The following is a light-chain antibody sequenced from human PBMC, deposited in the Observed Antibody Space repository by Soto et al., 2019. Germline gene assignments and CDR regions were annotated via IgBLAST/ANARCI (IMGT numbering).Light chain of an antibody. CDR2: AAS. CDR3: QQNYSTPLT. Sequence: DIQMTQSPSSLSASVGDRVTITCRASQSISSYLNWYQQKPGKAPKLLIYAASSLQSGVPSRFSGSGSATYLTLTISSLQPEDFATYYGQQNYSTPLTFGQGTKVEIK. V-gene: IGKV1-39*01. J-gene: IGKJ1*01. CDR1: QSISSY.